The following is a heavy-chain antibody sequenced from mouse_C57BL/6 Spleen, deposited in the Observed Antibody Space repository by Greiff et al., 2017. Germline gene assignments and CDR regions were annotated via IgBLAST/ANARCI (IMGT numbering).Heavy chain of an antibody. CDR2: IRNKANGYTT. V-gene: IGHV7-3*01. CDR3: ARSSYSNAYYAMDY. D-gene: IGHD2-5*01. J-gene: IGHJ4*01. Sequence: EVKLVESGGGLVQPGGSLSLSCAASGFTFTDYYMSWVRQPPGKALEWLGFIRNKANGYTTEYSASVKGRFTISRDNSQSIPYLQMNALRAEDSATYYCARSSYSNAYYAMDYWGQGTSVTVSS. CDR1: GFTFTDYY.